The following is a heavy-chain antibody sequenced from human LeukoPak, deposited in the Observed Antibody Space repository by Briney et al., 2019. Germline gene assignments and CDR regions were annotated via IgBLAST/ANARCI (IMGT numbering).Heavy chain of an antibody. CDR3: ARDFSERLSSGWYSSQSLVFGMDV. CDR1: GGTFSSYA. D-gene: IGHD6-19*01. J-gene: IGHJ6*02. V-gene: IGHV1-69*04. CDR2: IIPILGIA. Sequence: SVKVSCMASGGTFSSYAISWVRQAPGQGLEWMGRIIPILGIANYAQKFQGRVTITADKSTSTAYMELSSLRSEDTAVYYCARDFSERLSSGWYSSQSLVFGMDVWGQGTTVTVSS.